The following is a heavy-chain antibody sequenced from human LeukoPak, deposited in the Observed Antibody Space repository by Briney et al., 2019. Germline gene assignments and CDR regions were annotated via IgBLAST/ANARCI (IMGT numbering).Heavy chain of an antibody. CDR3: AKDSSSHPRGFDY. V-gene: IGHV3-30*02. Sequence: PGGSLRLSCAASGFTFDDYGMHWVRQAPGKGLEWVAFIRYDGSNKYYADSVKGRFTISRDNSKNTLYLQMNSLRAEDTAVYYCAKDSSSHPRGFDYWGQGTLVTVSS. CDR1: GFTFDDYG. D-gene: IGHD6-13*01. CDR2: IRYDGSNK. J-gene: IGHJ4*02.